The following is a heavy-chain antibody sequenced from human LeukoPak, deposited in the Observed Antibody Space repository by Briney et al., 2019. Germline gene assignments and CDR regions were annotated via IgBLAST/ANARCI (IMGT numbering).Heavy chain of an antibody. V-gene: IGHV3-49*04. CDR2: IRSKAYGGTT. D-gene: IGHD3-9*01. CDR1: GFTFGDYA. CDR3: TGGILTEYGMDV. Sequence: PGGSLRLSCTASGFTFGDYAMSWVRQAPGKGLEWVGFIRSKAYGGTTEYAASVKGRFTISRDDSKSIAYLQMNSLKTEDTAVYYCTGGILTEYGMDVWGQGTTVTVSS. J-gene: IGHJ6*02.